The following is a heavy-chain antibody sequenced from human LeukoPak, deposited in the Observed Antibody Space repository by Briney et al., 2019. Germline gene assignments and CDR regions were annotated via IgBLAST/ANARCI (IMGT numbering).Heavy chain of an antibody. CDR1: GGSFSGYY. D-gene: IGHD3-9*01. J-gene: IGHJ6*02. V-gene: IGHV4-34*01. CDR3: AGIPYYDILTGYPDRYGMDV. CDR2: INHSGST. Sequence: SETLSLTCAVYGGSFSGYYWGWIRQPPGKGLEWIGEINHSGSTNYNPSLKSRVTISVDTSKNQFSLKLSSVTAADTAVYYCAGIPYYDILTGYPDRYGMDVWGQGTTVTVSS.